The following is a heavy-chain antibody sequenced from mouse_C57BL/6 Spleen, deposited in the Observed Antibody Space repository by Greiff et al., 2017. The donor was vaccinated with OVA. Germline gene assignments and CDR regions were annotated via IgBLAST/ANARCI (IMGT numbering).Heavy chain of an antibody. CDR2: INPNSGSP. J-gene: IGHJ2*01. CDR1: GYSFTDYP. V-gene: IGHV1-39*01. Sequence: EVQLQQSGPELVKPGASVKISCKASGYSFTDYPMNWVKQSHGKSLAWIGVINPNSGSPSYNQKFKGKATLPVDQSSSTAYMQLNSLTSEDSAGYDCARPDFYDWGKGTTLTVSS. CDR3: ARPDFYD.